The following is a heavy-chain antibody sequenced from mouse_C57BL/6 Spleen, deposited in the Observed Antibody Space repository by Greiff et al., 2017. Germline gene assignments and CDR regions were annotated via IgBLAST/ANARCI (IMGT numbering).Heavy chain of an antibody. CDR2: IDPSDSET. J-gene: IGHJ2*01. D-gene: IGHD2-2*01. V-gene: IGHV1-52*01. CDR1: GYTFTSYW. CDR3: ARSGTMVTKGYFDY. Sequence: QVQLQQPGAELVRPGSSVKLSCKASGYTFTSYWMHWVKQRPIQGLEWIGNIDPSDSETHYNQKFKDKATLTVDKSSSTAYMQLSSRTSEDSAVYYCARSGTMVTKGYFDYWGQGTTLTVSS.